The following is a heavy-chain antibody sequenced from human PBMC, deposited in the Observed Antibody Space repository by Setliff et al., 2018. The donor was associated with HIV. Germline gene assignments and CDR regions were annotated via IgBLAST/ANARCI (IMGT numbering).Heavy chain of an antibody. CDR2: IHYKGNI. V-gene: IGHV4-30-4*08. CDR3: ARFTVVVFGAGEPSWFDP. J-gene: IGHJ5*02. Sequence: SETLSLTCTVSGDSIISGDYYWSWIRQSPGKGLEWIGHIHYKGNIDYNASLKSRLAISSDTSKNQFSLNLSAVIAADTAIYFCARFTVVVFGAGEPSWFDPWGQGILVTVSS. CDR1: GDSIISGDYY. D-gene: IGHD2-15*01.